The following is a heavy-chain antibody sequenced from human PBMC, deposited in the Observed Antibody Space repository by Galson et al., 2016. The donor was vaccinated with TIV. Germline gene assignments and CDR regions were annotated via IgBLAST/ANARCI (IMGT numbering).Heavy chain of an antibody. CDR3: GGCSWGIYSAYGMDV. CDR2: INPSGGTT. CDR1: GYTFSNYY. Sequence: SVKVSCKASGYTFSNYYIHWVRQAPGQGFEWMGIINPSGGTTTYAQKFQGRVTMTRDTSTSIVYMELSSLRSEDTAVYYCGGCSWGIYSAYGMDVWGQGTTVTVSS. D-gene: IGHD2-15*01. V-gene: IGHV1-46*01. J-gene: IGHJ6*02.